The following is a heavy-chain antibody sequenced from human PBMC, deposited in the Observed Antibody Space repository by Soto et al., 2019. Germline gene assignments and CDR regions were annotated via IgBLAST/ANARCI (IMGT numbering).Heavy chain of an antibody. CDR1: GDTFKNCV. D-gene: IGHD3-10*01. Sequence: QVQVVQSGVEVRRPGSSVNVSCKASGDTFKNCVISWVRQATGQGLEWMGGIIPLFGTTDFAQRFQGRLTMTTDESTTTAYMELSRLRSEDTATYYCAAELGFGKLSVVWGQGTTVIVSS. J-gene: IGHJ6*02. CDR3: AAELGFGKLSVV. CDR2: IIPLFGTT. V-gene: IGHV1-69*01.